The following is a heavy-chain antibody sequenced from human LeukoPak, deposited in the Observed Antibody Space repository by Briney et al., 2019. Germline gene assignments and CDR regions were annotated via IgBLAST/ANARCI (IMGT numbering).Heavy chain of an antibody. Sequence: SETLSLTCTVSGGSISSSSYYWGWIRQPPGKGLEWIGSIYYSGSTYYNPSLKSRVTISVDTSKNQFSLKLSSVTAADTGVYYCARRALAVAGTPNYYYYMDVWGKGTTVTVSS. CDR3: ARRALAVAGTPNYYYYMDV. CDR2: IYYSGST. CDR1: GGSISSSSYY. D-gene: IGHD6-19*01. J-gene: IGHJ6*03. V-gene: IGHV4-39*01.